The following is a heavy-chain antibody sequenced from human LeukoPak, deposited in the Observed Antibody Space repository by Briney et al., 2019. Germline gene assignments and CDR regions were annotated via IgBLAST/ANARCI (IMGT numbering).Heavy chain of an antibody. V-gene: IGHV3-23*01. Sequence: PGGSLRLSCAASGFTFSSYAMSWVRQAPGKGLEWVSAISGSGGSAYYADSVKGRFTISRDNSKNTLYLQMNSLRAEDTAVYYCAKGDRSYYDFWSGLSACFDYWGQGTLVTVSS. J-gene: IGHJ4*02. CDR2: ISGSGGSA. D-gene: IGHD3-3*01. CDR3: AKGDRSYYDFWSGLSACFDY. CDR1: GFTFSSYA.